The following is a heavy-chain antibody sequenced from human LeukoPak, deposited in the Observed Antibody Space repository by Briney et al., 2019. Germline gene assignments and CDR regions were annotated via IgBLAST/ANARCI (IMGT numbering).Heavy chain of an antibody. CDR1: GFTFSSYE. D-gene: IGHD3-10*02. CDR3: AELGVTMIGGV. Sequence: GGSLRLACAASGFTFSSYEMNWVRQAPGKGLEWVSYISSSGSTIYYADSVKGRFTISRDNAKNSLYLQMNSLRAEDTAVYYCAELGVTMIGGVWGKGTTVTISS. J-gene: IGHJ6*04. V-gene: IGHV3-48*03. CDR2: ISSSGSTI.